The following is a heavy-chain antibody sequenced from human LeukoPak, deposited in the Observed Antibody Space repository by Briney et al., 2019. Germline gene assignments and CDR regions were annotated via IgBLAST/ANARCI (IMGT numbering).Heavy chain of an antibody. CDR2: VYYSGST. CDR3: ASGADYSNYYFNY. J-gene: IGHJ4*02. Sequence: SETLSLTCTVSGGSISSYYWSWIRQPPGKGLEWIGYVYYSGSTSYNPSLKSRVTISVDTSTDQFSLRLRSVTAADTAVYYCASGADYSNYYFNYWGRGTQVTVSS. CDR1: GGSISSYY. D-gene: IGHD4-11*01. V-gene: IGHV4-59*01.